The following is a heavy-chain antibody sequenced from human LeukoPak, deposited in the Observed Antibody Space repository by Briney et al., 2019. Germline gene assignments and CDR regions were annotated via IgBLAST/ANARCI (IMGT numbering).Heavy chain of an antibody. J-gene: IGHJ4*02. Sequence: SETLSLTCTVSGGSTSGSSYYWGWIRQPPGKGLEWIGSIYYSGSTYYNPSLKSRVTMSVDTSNNQFSLKLSSVTAADTAMYYCAREGDYYDSGGYYRIDFWGQGTLVTVSS. D-gene: IGHD3-22*01. CDR2: IYYSGST. CDR3: AREGDYYDSGGYYRIDF. V-gene: IGHV4-39*07. CDR1: GGSTSGSSYY.